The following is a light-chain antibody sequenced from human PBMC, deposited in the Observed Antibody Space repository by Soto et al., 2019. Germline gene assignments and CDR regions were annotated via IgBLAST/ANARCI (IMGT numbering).Light chain of an antibody. J-gene: IGLJ1*01. V-gene: IGLV2-23*01. CDR3: CSYAGSSRNF. CDR1: SSDVGSYNL. CDR2: EGS. Sequence: QSVLTQPASVSGSPGQSITISCTGTSSDVGSYNLVSWYQQHPGKAPKLMIYEGSKRPSGVSNRFSGSKSGNTASLTISGLQAEDEADYYCCSYAGSSRNFFGTGTKVTVL.